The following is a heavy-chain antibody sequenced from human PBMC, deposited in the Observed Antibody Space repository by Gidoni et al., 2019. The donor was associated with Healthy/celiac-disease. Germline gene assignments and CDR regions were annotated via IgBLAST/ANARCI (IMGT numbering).Heavy chain of an antibody. CDR2: IKSKSGGGTT. Sequence: EVQLVESGGGLVKPGGSLRLSCAASGFTFSNAWMSWVRQAPGKGLGWVGRIKSKSGGGTTDYAAPVKGRFTISRDDSKNTLYLQMNSLKTEDTAVYYCTTPRRDGYNYDYWGQGTLVTVPS. D-gene: IGHD5-12*01. CDR1: GFTFSNAW. J-gene: IGHJ4*02. V-gene: IGHV3-15*01. CDR3: TTPRRDGYNYDY.